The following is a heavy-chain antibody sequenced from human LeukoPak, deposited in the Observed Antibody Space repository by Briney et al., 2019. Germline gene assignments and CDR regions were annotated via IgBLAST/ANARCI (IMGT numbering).Heavy chain of an antibody. J-gene: IGHJ3*02. D-gene: IGHD3-10*01. CDR3: AKSNGYGLVDI. CDR2: INHSGST. V-gene: IGHV4-34*01. Sequence: SETLSLTCAVYGGSFSGYYWSWIRQPPGKGLEWIGEINHSGSTNYNPSLKSRVTISVDTSRNQFSLKLNSVTAADTAVYYCAKSNGYGLVDIWGQGTMVTISS. CDR1: GGSFSGYY.